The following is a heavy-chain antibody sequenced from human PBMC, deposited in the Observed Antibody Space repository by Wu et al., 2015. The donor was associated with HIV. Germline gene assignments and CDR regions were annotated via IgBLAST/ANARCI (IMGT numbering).Heavy chain of an antibody. CDR2: IIPIFGTA. CDR3: ARSLQPYYYDSSGSSDAFDI. Sequence: QVQLVQSGAEVKKPGSSVKVSCKASGGTFSSYAISWVRQAPGQGLEWMGRIIPIFGTANYAQKFQGRVTITADESTSTAYMELSSLRSEDTAVYYCARSLQPYYYDSSGSSDAFDIWGQGTMVTVSS. J-gene: IGHJ3*02. CDR1: GGTFSSYA. V-gene: IGHV1-69*13. D-gene: IGHD3-22*01.